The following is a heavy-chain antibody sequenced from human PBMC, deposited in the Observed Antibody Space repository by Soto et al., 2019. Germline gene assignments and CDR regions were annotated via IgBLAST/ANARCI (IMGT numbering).Heavy chain of an antibody. CDR1: GGSIGSPNFY. CDR2: VYYNGTT. Sequence: QVQLQESGPGLVKPSQTLSLTCRVSGGSIGSPNFYWSWIRQHPGKGLEWLGYVYYNGTTYYNPSLKSRVFISVDTSKNQFSLKLSSVSAADTAVYFCVREPRLLLCFGELQDWGRGPLVTVSS. CDR3: VREPRLLLCFGELQD. J-gene: IGHJ1*01. D-gene: IGHD3-10*01. V-gene: IGHV4-31*03.